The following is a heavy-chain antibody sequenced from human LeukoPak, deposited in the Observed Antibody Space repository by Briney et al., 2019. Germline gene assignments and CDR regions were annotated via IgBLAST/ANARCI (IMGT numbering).Heavy chain of an antibody. CDR1: GFTFRSYA. Sequence: GGSLRLSCAASGFTFRSYAMHWVRQAPGKGLEWVAVISYDGSNKYYADSVEGRFTISRDNSKNTLYLQMNSLRAEDTAVYYCARDYDIHEYYFDYWGQGTLVTVSS. J-gene: IGHJ4*02. V-gene: IGHV3-30*01. CDR2: ISYDGSNK. D-gene: IGHD3-16*01. CDR3: ARDYDIHEYYFDY.